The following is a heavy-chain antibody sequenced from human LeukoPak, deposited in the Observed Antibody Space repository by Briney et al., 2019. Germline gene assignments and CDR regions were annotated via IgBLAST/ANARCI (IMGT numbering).Heavy chain of an antibody. CDR2: IYAGNSDA. V-gene: IGHV5-51*01. Sequence: GESLQISFQGFGYPFTTSWIGWVRQLPGKGLEWTAIIYAGNSDAKYSPSFQGQVSISTDRSISSAYLHWSSLKASDTAIYYCAIINHPDGRVYWGQGTLVALSS. D-gene: IGHD5-24*01. CDR3: AIINHPDGRVY. J-gene: IGHJ4*02. CDR1: GYPFTTSW.